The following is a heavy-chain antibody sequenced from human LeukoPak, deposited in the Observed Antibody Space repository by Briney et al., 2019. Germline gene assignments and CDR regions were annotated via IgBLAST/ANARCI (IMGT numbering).Heavy chain of an antibody. V-gene: IGHV3-23*01. CDR2: ISGSGGST. Sequence: GGSLRLSCAASGFTFSSYAMSWVRQAPGKGLEWVLAISGSGGSTYYADSVKGRFTISRDNSKNTLYLQMNSLRAEGTAVYYCAKRPPDYGDYEETSIWGQGTMVTVSS. CDR1: GFTFSSYA. CDR3: AKRPPDYGDYEETSI. J-gene: IGHJ3*02. D-gene: IGHD4-17*01.